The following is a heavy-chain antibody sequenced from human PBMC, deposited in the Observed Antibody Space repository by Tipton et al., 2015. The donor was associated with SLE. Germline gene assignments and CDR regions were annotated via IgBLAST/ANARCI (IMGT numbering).Heavy chain of an antibody. CDR3: AREGDTNWNDFDS. CDR1: GFNLGRYE. D-gene: IGHD1-1*01. Sequence: SLRLSCVDSGFNLGRYEMNWVRQAPGKGLEWISYISDSGSLKYYADSVKGRFTISRDNARNSLYLQMNSLRADDTAVYYCAREGDTNWNDFDSWGQGTLVTVSS. CDR2: ISDSGSLK. V-gene: IGHV3-48*03. J-gene: IGHJ4*02.